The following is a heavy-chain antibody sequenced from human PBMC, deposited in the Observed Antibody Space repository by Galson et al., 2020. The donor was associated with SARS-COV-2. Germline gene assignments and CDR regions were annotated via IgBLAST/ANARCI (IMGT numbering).Heavy chain of an antibody. J-gene: IGHJ6*02. V-gene: IGHV4-39*07. CDR2: VYYTGTP. CDR3: TRALDHAGRYGMDV. Sequence: TPGKELEWIASVYYTGTPYYNPSLRSRVTISVDTSKNQFSLKVRSVTAADAAVYYCTRALDHAGRYGMDVWGQGTTLAVSS. D-gene: IGHD1-26*01.